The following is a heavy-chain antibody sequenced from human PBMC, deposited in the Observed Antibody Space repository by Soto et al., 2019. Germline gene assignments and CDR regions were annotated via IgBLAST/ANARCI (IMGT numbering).Heavy chain of an antibody. D-gene: IGHD3-22*01. CDR1: GFTFSSYS. V-gene: IGHV3-21*01. CDR2: ISSSSRYI. CDR3: ARDSGYDTIHYYYGMDV. J-gene: IGHJ6*02. Sequence: EVQLVESGGGLVKPGGSLRLSCAASGFTFSSYSMNWVRQAPGKGLEWVSSISSSSRYIYYADSVKGRFTISRDNAKNSLYLQMNSLRAEDTAVYYCARDSGYDTIHYYYGMDVWGQGTTVTVSS.